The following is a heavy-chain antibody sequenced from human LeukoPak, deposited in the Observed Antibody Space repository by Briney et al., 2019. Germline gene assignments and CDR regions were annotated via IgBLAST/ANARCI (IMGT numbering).Heavy chain of an antibody. D-gene: IGHD7-27*01. CDR2: ISYDGSDE. CDR3: ARDFSGDYYFDY. CDR1: GYTFSANG. Sequence: GGSLRLSCVASGYTFSANGMHWVRQAPGKGLEWVGMISYDGSDEYYADSVKGRFTISRDDSENTLYLQINSPRVEDTAVYYCARDFSGDYYFDYWGQGTLVTVSS. V-gene: IGHV3-33*01. J-gene: IGHJ4*02.